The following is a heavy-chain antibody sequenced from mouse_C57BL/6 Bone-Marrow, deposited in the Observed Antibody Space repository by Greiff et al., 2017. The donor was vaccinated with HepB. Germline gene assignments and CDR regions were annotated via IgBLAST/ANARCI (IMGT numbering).Heavy chain of an antibody. CDR2: IDPENGDT. Sequence: EVQLQQSGAELVRPGASVKLSCTASGFNIKDDYMHWVKQRPEQGLEWIGWIDPENGDTEYASKFQGKATITADTPSNTAYLHLSSLTSEDTAVYDCTTIHYAMDYWGQGTSVTVSS. CDR1: GFNIKDDY. CDR3: TTIHYAMDY. V-gene: IGHV14-4*01. J-gene: IGHJ4*01.